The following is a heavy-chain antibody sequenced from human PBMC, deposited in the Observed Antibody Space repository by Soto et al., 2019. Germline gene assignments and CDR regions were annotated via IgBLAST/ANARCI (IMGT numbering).Heavy chain of an antibody. CDR2: INSDGRST. V-gene: IGHV3-74*01. J-gene: IGHJ4*02. CDR3: VRTSLVVAAATREDY. Sequence: EVQLVESGGGLVQPGGSLRLSCAASGFTFSSYWMHWVRQAPGKGLVWVSRINSDGRSTSYADSVKGRCTIPRDNAKNTLYLQMNSLRAEDTAVYYCVRTSLVVAAATREDYWGQGTLVTVSS. CDR1: GFTFSSYW. D-gene: IGHD2-15*01.